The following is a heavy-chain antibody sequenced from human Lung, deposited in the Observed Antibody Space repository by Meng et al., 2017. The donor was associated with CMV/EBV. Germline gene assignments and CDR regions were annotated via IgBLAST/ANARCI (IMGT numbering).Heavy chain of an antibody. CDR2: MNANSGTT. CDR3: ARGMNDDFWSGAFDV. V-gene: IGHV1-8*01. D-gene: IGHD3-3*01. J-gene: IGHJ3*01. Sequence: ASXXVSXKASGYTFTSYDINWVRQAPGQGLEWMGWMNANSGTTGYDQKFEGRVTMTRDTSISSAFMELSSLTSEDTAVYYCARGMNDDFWSGAFDVLGQGXMVTVSS. CDR1: GYTFTSYD.